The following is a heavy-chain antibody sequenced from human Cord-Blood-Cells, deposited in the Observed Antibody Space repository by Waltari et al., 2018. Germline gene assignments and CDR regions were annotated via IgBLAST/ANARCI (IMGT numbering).Heavy chain of an antibody. J-gene: IGHJ4*01. Sequence: QVQLVQSGAEVKKPGSSVKVSCKASGGTFSSYAISWVRQAPGQGLEWMGGISPIFGTANYAQKFQGRVTITADESTSAAYMEVSSLRYEETAVYYCARRSNYYDSSGYYFDSWGQGTLVTVSS. V-gene: IGHV1-69*01. CDR3: ARRSNYYDSSGYYFDS. CDR1: GGTFSSYA. D-gene: IGHD3-22*01. CDR2: ISPIFGTA.